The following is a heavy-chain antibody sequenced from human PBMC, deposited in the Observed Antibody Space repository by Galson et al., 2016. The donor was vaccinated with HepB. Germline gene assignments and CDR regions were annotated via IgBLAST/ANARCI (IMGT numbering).Heavy chain of an antibody. CDR1: GLTFSNFW. CDR2: INQDGTEK. V-gene: IGHV3-7*04. D-gene: IGHD2-2*01. CDR3: ARAYQYPLDY. J-gene: IGHJ4*02. Sequence: SLRLSCAASGLTFSNFWMTWVRQAPGNGLEWVANINQDGTEKHYLDSVRGRFTISRDNAKSSLFLQRNSLRAEDTAVYFCARAYQYPLDYWDQGTLVTVSS.